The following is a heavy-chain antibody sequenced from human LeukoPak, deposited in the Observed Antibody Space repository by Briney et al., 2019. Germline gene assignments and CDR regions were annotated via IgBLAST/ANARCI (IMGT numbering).Heavy chain of an antibody. CDR3: ARQGSAYYFDF. V-gene: IGHV4-39*01. CDR1: GGSISSSSYY. D-gene: IGHD2-15*01. J-gene: IGHJ4*02. CDR2: VYYSGRT. Sequence: MASETLSLTCAVSGGSISSSSYYWGWIRQPPGKELQWIASVYYSGRTNYSPSLESRVTISVDTSEKQFSLQLNSVTAADTAVYYCARQGSAYYFDFWGQGLLVTVSS.